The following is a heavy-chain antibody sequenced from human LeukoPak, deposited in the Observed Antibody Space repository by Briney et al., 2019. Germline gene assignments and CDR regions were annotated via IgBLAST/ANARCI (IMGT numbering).Heavy chain of an antibody. V-gene: IGHV4-59*12. CDR2: IYYSGST. D-gene: IGHD3-9*01. CDR3: ARGDDILTPDAFDI. J-gene: IGHJ3*02. CDR1: DGSISSYC. Sequence: SETLSLTCTVSDGSISSYCWSWIRQSPGKGLEWIGYIYYSGSTHYNPSLKSRVTISVDTSKNQFSLKLSSVTAADTAVYYCARGDDILTPDAFDIWGQGTMVTVSS.